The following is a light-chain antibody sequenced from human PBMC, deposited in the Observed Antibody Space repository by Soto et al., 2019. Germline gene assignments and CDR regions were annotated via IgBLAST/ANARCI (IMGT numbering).Light chain of an antibody. J-gene: IGKJ4*01. CDR3: QQRSILVT. Sequence: EIVLTQSPATLSLSPGERATLSCKASQSVSTSLAWYQQKPGQAPRLLIYDASKRATGIPARFSGSGSGTDFTPTISSLEPDVFAVYYCQQRSILVTFGGGTKVEIK. V-gene: IGKV3-11*01. CDR1: QSVSTS. CDR2: DAS.